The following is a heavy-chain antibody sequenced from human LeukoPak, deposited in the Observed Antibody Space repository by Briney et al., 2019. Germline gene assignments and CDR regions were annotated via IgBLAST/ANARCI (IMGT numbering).Heavy chain of an antibody. J-gene: IGHJ1*01. CDR2: INNDGSTT. CDR1: GFTFSSYA. V-gene: IGHV3-74*01. CDR3: ASVHH. Sequence: GGSLRLSCAASGFTFSSYAMSWVRQAPGKGLEWVSCINNDGSTTSYADSVKGRFTISRDNAKNTLYLQMHSLRAEDTAVYYCASVHHWGQGTLVTVSS.